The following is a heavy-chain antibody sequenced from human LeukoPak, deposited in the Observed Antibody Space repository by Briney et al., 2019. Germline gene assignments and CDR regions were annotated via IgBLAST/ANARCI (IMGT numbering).Heavy chain of an antibody. CDR3: ARDLETVGAAEEHFDY. V-gene: IGHV1-8*01. CDR2: MNPNSGNT. J-gene: IGHJ4*02. CDR1: GYTFTSYD. Sequence: GASVKVSCKASGYTFTSYDINWVRQATGQGLEWMGWMNPNSGNTGYAQKFQGRVTMTRDTSISTAYMELSRLRSDDTAVYYCARDLETVGAAEEHFDYWGQGTLVTVSS. D-gene: IGHD1-26*01.